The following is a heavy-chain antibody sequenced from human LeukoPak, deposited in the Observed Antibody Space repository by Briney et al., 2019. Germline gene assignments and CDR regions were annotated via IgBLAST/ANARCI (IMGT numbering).Heavy chain of an antibody. V-gene: IGHV1-18*01. J-gene: IGHJ5*02. Sequence: ASVKVSCKASGYTFTSYGISWVRQAPGQGLEWMGWISAYNGNTNYAQKLQGRVTMTTDTSTSTAYMELRSLRSDDTAVYYCARVGDCSSTSCYGMSWFDPWGQGTLVTVSS. CDR1: GYTFTSYG. CDR3: ARVGDCSSTSCYGMSWFDP. CDR2: ISAYNGNT. D-gene: IGHD2-2*01.